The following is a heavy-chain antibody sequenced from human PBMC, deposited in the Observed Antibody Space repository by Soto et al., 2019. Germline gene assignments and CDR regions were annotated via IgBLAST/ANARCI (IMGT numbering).Heavy chain of an antibody. CDR1: GFTFSSYA. CDR2: ISYDGSNK. J-gene: IGHJ6*02. V-gene: IGHV3-30-3*01. D-gene: IGHD3-10*01. CDR3: ARDCGFGEPDLYYYYGMDV. Sequence: GGSLRLSCAASGFTFSSYAMHWVRQAPGKGLEWVAVISYDGSNKYYADSVKGRFTISRDNSKNTLYLQMNSLRAEDTAVYYCARDCGFGEPDLYYYYGMDVWGQGTTVTVSS.